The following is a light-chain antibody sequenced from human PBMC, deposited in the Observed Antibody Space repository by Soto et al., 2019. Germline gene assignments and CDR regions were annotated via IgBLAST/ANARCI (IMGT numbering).Light chain of an antibody. V-gene: IGKV3-15*01. Sequence: EIVLTQSPATLSVSLGDSATLSCRAGQSVSLSLAWYQMRPGQPPRLLIYGASTRATDIPARFRGTGSGTDFTPTISSLQSEDFAVYFCQQYHIWPSWTFGQGTKVELK. CDR1: QSVSLS. CDR3: QQYHIWPSWT. CDR2: GAS. J-gene: IGKJ1*01.